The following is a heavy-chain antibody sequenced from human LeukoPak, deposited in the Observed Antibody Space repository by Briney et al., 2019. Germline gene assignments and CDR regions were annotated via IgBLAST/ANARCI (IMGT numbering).Heavy chain of an antibody. D-gene: IGHD3-22*01. CDR1: GYSFTSYW. CDR3: ARLPRLHYYDSSGYYEL. J-gene: IGHJ4*02. V-gene: IGHV5-51*01. Sequence: GESLKLPCKCSGYSFTSYWLGWVRQMTGKGLEWMGIIYPGDSDTRYSPSLQGQVTISADKSISTAYLQWSSLKASDTAMYYCARLPRLHYYDSSGYYELWGQGTLVTVSS. CDR2: IYPGDSDT.